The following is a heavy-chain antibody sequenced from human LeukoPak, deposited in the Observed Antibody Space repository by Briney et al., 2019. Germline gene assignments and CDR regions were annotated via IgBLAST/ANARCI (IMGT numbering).Heavy chain of an antibody. J-gene: IGHJ4*02. V-gene: IGHV1-18*03. CDR3: ARDGGESGIDF. CDR1: GYTFTTFG. Sequence: ASVKVSCKASGYTFTTFGLSWVRQAPGQGLEWMGWISPYNGHTNYAQKFQGRLTVTTDTSTSTTYMELRSLRSDDMAVYYCARDGGESGIDFWGQGTLVAVSS. CDR2: ISPYNGHT. D-gene: IGHD1-26*01.